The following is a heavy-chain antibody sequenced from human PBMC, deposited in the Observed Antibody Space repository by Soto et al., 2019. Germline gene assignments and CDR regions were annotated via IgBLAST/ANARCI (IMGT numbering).Heavy chain of an antibody. D-gene: IGHD4-17*01. CDR2: VNPDNGGK. CDR1: GYTFTHYG. J-gene: IGHJ2*01. V-gene: IGHV1-18*01. Sequence: QVQLVQSGAEVKKPGASVKVSCRASGYTFTHYGITWVRQAPGQGLEWLGWVNPDNGGKHTVQGIHDRLTLTTDRSTTTAYMELRSLIYDDTAVYYCAKDLDDGGRYWYFDLWGRGTLVTVSS. CDR3: AKDLDDGGRYWYFDL.